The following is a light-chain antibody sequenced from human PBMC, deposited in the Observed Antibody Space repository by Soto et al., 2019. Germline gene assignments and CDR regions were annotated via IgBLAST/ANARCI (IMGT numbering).Light chain of an antibody. V-gene: IGKV3-15*01. J-gene: IGKJ5*01. CDR3: QQYNNWPPIT. CDR1: QSVGTN. Sequence: EIAMTQSPATLSVSPGERGTLSCGASQSVGTNLAWYQQKPGQAPSLLIYGASTRATGVLARFSGSGSGTEFTLTISSLQSEDFAVYYCQQYNNWPPITFGQGTRLEIK. CDR2: GAS.